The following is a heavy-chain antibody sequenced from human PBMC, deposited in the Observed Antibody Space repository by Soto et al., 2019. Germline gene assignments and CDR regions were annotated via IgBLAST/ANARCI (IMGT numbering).Heavy chain of an antibody. D-gene: IGHD6-19*01. CDR2: ITWNSGSI. V-gene: IGHV3-9*01. J-gene: IGHJ4*01. Sequence: GWSLRLSCAASGFTFHDYAMHWVRQGQGKGLEWVSGITWNSGSIDYADSVKGRFTISRDNAKNSLYLQMNSLRPEDTALYYCAKDIREYSSGWTYFDYWGHGTQVTVSS. CDR1: GFTFHDYA. CDR3: AKDIREYSSGWTYFDY.